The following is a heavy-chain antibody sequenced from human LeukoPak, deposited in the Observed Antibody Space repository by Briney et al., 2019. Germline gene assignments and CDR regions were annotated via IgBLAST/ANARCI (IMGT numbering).Heavy chain of an antibody. Sequence: GESLKISCKGSGYSFTSYWIGWVRQVPGKGLEWMGMIYPGDSDTRYSPSFQGQVTISADKSISTAYLQWSSLKASDTAMYYCARGGYSSLDYYYYMDVWGKGTTVTVSS. CDR2: IYPGDSDT. CDR3: ARGGYSSLDYYYYMDV. D-gene: IGHD5-18*01. J-gene: IGHJ6*03. V-gene: IGHV5-51*01. CDR1: GYSFTSYW.